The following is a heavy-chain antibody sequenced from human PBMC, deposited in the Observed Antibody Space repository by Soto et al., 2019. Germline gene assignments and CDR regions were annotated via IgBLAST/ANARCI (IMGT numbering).Heavy chain of an antibody. CDR3: ARMARQQLVYYGMDV. CDR1: GGSFSGYY. V-gene: IGHV4-34*01. CDR2: INHSGST. Sequence: SETLSLTCAVYGGSFSGYYWSWIRQPPGKGLEWIGEINHSGSTNYNPSLKSRVTISVDTSKNQFSLKLSSVTAADTAVYYCARMARQQLVYYGMDVWGQGTTVTVSS. D-gene: IGHD6-13*01. J-gene: IGHJ6*02.